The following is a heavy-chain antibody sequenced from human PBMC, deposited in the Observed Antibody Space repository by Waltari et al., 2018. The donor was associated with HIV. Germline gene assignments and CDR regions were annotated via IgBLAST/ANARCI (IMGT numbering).Heavy chain of an antibody. J-gene: IGHJ4*02. Sequence: QVQLVQSGAEVKKPGASVKVSCKASGYTFTSYDINWVRQATGQGLEWMGWMNPNSGNTGYAQKFQGRVTMTRNTSISTAYMELSSLRSEDTAVYYCARGPFQCSSGGSCPFDYWGQGTLVTVSS. CDR3: ARGPFQCSSGGSCPFDY. D-gene: IGHD2-15*01. CDR1: GYTFTSYD. V-gene: IGHV1-8*01. CDR2: MNPNSGNT.